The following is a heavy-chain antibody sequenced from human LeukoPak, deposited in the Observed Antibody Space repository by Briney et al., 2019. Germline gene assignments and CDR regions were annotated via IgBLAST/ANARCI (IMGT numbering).Heavy chain of an antibody. D-gene: IGHD6-19*01. CDR2: ISTSSSYI. CDR3: ARGAQAVAASLDY. J-gene: IGHJ4*02. V-gene: IGHV3-21*01. Sequence: GGSLRLSCAASGFTFSSYSMNWVRQAPGKGLEWVSSISTSSSYIYSADSVKGRFTISRDNAKNSLYLQMNSLRAEDSAVYYCARGAQAVAASLDYWGQGTLVTVSS. CDR1: GFTFSSYS.